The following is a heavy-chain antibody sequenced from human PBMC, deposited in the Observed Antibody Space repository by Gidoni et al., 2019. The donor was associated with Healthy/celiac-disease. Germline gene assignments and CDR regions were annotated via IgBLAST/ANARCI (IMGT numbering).Heavy chain of an antibody. Sequence: QVQPQQWGAGLLKPSETLSLTCAFSGGSFISYSWSWIRQPPGKGLEWIGEINHSGSTNYNPSRKSRVTISEDTSKNQFSLKLSSVTAADTAVYYWARGMTVEAYYDSSGYYYFDYWGQGTLVTVSS. J-gene: IGHJ4*02. CDR2: INHSGST. CDR3: ARGMTVEAYYDSSGYYYFDY. D-gene: IGHD3-22*01. CDR1: GGSFISYS. V-gene: IGHV4-34*01.